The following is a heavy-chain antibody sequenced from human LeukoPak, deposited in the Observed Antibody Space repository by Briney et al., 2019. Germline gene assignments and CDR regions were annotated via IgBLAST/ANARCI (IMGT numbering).Heavy chain of an antibody. J-gene: IGHJ4*02. Sequence: ASVKVSFKASGYTFTSYDFNWVRQATGQRPEWMGWMSPNSGDTGYAQKFQDRVTMTRNTSISTAYMELSSLRSDDTAVYYCARGPPNWGYDYWGPGTLVTVSS. CDR2: MSPNSGDT. V-gene: IGHV1-8*01. CDR1: GYTFTSYD. D-gene: IGHD7-27*01. CDR3: ARGPPNWGYDY.